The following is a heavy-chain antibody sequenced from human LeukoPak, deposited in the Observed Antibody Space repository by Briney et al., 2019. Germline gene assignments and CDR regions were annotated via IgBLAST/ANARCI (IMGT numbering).Heavy chain of an antibody. CDR1: GGSISSYY. D-gene: IGHD3-3*01. V-gene: IGHV4-59*12. CDR2: IYYSGST. Sequence: SETLSLTCTVSGGSISSYYWSWIRQPPGKGLEWIGYIYYSGSTNYNPSLKSRVTISVDTSKNQFSLKVSSVTAADTAVYYCARVVVFGVVSSDYYYYYMDVWGKGTTVTVSS. J-gene: IGHJ6*03. CDR3: ARVVVFGVVSSDYYYYYMDV.